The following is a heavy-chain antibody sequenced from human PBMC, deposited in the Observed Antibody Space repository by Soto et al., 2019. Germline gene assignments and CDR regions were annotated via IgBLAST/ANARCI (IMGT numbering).Heavy chain of an antibody. J-gene: IGHJ6*02. CDR3: VRAGVAPYYYYGMDV. CDR2: IGNSGDT. CDR1: EFTFKKED. Sequence: VSPRLSFAAPEFTFKKEDMYWVRQAPGKGLEWVSSIGNSGDTNYAGSVKGRFTISRENDRNALYLQMNSLRGGDTAVYFCVRAGVAPYYYYGMDVWGQGT. V-gene: IGHV3-13*01.